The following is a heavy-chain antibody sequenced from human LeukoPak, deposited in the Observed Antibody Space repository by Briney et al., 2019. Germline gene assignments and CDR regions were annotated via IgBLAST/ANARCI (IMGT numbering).Heavy chain of an antibody. CDR1: GDSVSSNSAA. Sequence: SQTLSLTCDISGDSVSSNSAAWNWIRQSPSRGLEWLGRTYYRSKWYNDYAVSVKSRTTINPDTSKNQFSLQLNSVTPEDTAVYYCARGSNSGYDYPFDYWGEGTLVTVSS. CDR2: TYYRSKWYN. V-gene: IGHV6-1*01. J-gene: IGHJ4*02. CDR3: ARGSNSGYDYPFDY. D-gene: IGHD5-12*01.